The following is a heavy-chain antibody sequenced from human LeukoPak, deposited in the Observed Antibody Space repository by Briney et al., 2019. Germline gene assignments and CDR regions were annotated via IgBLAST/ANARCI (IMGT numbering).Heavy chain of an antibody. D-gene: IGHD6-13*01. V-gene: IGHV1-46*03. CDR3: ARHLLIAAAGTLSWFDP. Sequence: GASVKVSCKASGYTFTSYYMHWVRQAPGQGLGWMGIINPSGGSTSYAQKFQGRVTMTRDTSTSTVYMELSSLRSEDTAVYYCARHLLIAAAGTLSWFDPWGQGTLVTVSS. CDR1: GYTFTSYY. CDR2: INPSGGST. J-gene: IGHJ5*02.